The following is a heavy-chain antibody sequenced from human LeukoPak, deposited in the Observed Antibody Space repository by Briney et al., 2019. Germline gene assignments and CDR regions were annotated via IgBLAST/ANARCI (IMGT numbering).Heavy chain of an antibody. Sequence: GGSLRLSCAVSGFTFRGAAMTWVRQAPGKGLEWVSLISSSGTNAYYADSVKGRFTISRDNSKNTLSLQMNSLRVEDTAIYYCAKDIQLSTWGLGTRVTVSS. V-gene: IGHV3-23*01. D-gene: IGHD5-24*01. CDR2: ISSSGTNA. CDR1: GFTFRGAA. J-gene: IGHJ3*01. CDR3: AKDIQLST.